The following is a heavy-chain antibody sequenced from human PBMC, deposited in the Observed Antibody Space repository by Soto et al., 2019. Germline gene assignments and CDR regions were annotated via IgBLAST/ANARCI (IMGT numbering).Heavy chain of an antibody. CDR3: ARVVPGAEAWFGP. D-gene: IGHD2-2*01. CDR1: GYTFSNYG. Sequence: SVKVYCKTSGYTFSNYGITWVRQAPGQPLEWLGWISLYSDGTNYAQKFQGRVSMTTDTSTTTAYMELRSLRSDDTAVYYCARVVPGAEAWFGPWGQGTLVTVPQ. CDR2: ISLYSDGT. V-gene: IGHV1-18*01. J-gene: IGHJ5*02.